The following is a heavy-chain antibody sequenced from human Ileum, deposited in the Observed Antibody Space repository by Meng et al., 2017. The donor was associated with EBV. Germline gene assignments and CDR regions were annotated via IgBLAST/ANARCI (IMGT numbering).Heavy chain of an antibody. J-gene: IGHJ4*02. CDR3: ASQAPGYRSGWGL. V-gene: IGHV3-53*01. CDR2: FYSAGTT. CDR1: GFTTRSTS. D-gene: IGHD6-19*01. Sequence: VQLVESGGGLFQPGGSLRLSCADSGFTTRSTSMSWVRQAPGKGREWVSVFYSAGTTYYADSVRDRFTISRDNSKNTLYLQMNSLRAEDTAVYYCASQAPGYRSGWGLWGQGTLVTVSS.